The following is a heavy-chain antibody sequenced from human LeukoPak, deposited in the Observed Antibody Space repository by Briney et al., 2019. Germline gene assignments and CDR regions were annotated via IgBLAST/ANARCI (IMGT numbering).Heavy chain of an antibody. CDR2: IYYSGST. D-gene: IGHD5-18*01. J-gene: IGHJ6*03. Sequence: SETLSLTCTVSGGSISSYYWSWIRQPPGKGLEWIGYIYYSGSTNYDPSLKSRVTISVDTSKNQFSLKLSSVTAADTAVYYCARDRPRLRGYSYGYYYYMDVWGKGTTVTVSS. V-gene: IGHV4-59*12. CDR3: ARDRPRLRGYSYGYYYYMDV. CDR1: GGSISSYY.